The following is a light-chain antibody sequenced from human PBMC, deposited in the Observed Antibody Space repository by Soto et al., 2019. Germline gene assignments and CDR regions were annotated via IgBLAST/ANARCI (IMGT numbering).Light chain of an antibody. Sequence: EIVMTQSPATLSVSPGERATLSFRASQSVSSNLSWYQQRPGQAPSLLIYGSSTRATGIPARFSGGGSGTEFTLTISSLQSEDFAVSYCQPYNDWPPYTFGPGTKLEIK. CDR1: QSVSSN. J-gene: IGKJ2*01. CDR3: QPYNDWPPYT. CDR2: GSS. V-gene: IGKV3-15*01.